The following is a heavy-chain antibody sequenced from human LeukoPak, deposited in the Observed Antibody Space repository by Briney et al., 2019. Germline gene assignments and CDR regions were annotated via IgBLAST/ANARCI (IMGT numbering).Heavy chain of an antibody. Sequence: TSETLSLTCTVSGGSISSRSYYWGWIRQPPGKGLERIGSTYYGGSTYYNPPLKSRVTISVDTSKNQFSLKLTSVTAADTAVYYCARQGDTAMVTFDYWGQGTLVTVSS. J-gene: IGHJ4*02. CDR1: GGSISSRSYY. V-gene: IGHV4-39*01. CDR3: ARQGDTAMVTFDY. CDR2: TYYGGST. D-gene: IGHD5-18*01.